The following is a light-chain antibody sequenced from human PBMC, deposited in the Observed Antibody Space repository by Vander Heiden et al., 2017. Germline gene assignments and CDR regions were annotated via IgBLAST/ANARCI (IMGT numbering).Light chain of an antibody. Sequence: SYALTQPPSVSVSPGQTARITCSGDALPKQYAYWYQQKPGQAPVQVIYKDSERPSGIPERFSGSSSGTTVTLTISGVQAEDEADYYCQSADSSGTSWVFGGGTKLTVL. CDR3: QSADSSGTSWV. CDR2: KDS. J-gene: IGLJ3*02. CDR1: ALPKQY. V-gene: IGLV3-25*03.